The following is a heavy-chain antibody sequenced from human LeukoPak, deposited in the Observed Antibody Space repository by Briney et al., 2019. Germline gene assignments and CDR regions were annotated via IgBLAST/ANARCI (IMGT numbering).Heavy chain of an antibody. V-gene: IGHV3-30*02. CDR3: AKDMLYGSGSFGSLDY. D-gene: IGHD3-10*01. J-gene: IGHJ4*02. CDR1: GFTVSSNY. Sequence: GGSLRLSCAASGFTVSSNYMSWVRQAPGKGLEWVAFIRYDGSNKYYADSVKGRFTISRDNSKNTLYLQMNSLRAEDTAVYYCAKDMLYGSGSFGSLDYWGQGTLVTVSS. CDR2: IRYDGSNK.